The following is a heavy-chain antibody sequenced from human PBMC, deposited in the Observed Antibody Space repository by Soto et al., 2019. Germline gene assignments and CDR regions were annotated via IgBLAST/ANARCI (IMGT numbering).Heavy chain of an antibody. J-gene: IGHJ5*02. D-gene: IGHD1-7*01. V-gene: IGHV4-30-2*01. Sequence: QLLLQESGSGLVRPSQTLSLTCAVSGGSLTNAGYSWTWIRRAPGQGLEWIGHIYHTGNAYYNPSLKSRVTISLDMSKSHFSLNLTSAIAADTAIYYCARNWNYVGMNRFDPWGQGALVTVSS. CDR2: IYHTGNA. CDR1: GGSLTNAGYS. CDR3: ARNWNYVGMNRFDP.